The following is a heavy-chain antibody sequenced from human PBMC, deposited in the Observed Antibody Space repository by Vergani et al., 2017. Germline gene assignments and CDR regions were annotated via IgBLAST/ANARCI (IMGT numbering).Heavy chain of an antibody. V-gene: IGHV3-23*04. CDR2: ISGSGGNT. Sequence: VHLVESEGGVVQPGGSLRLSCGASGFTFSSYAMTWVRQAPGKGLEWVSAISGSGGNTFYTDSVKGRFTISRDNSKDTLYLQMNSLRVEDTAIYYCGRGSDNYNWGQGALVTV. CDR3: GRGSDNYN. J-gene: IGHJ4*02. D-gene: IGHD1-1*01. CDR1: GFTFSSYA.